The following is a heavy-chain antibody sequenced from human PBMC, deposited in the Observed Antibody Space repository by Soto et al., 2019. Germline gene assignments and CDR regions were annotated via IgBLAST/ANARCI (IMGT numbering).Heavy chain of an antibody. CDR3: ARDRDSSSYFNWFDP. D-gene: IGHD6-13*01. CDR2: IYYSGST. CDR1: GGSISSYY. Sequence: SETLSLTXTVSGGSISSYYWSWIRQPPGKGLEWIGYIYYSGSTNYNPSLKSRVTISVDTSKNQFSLKLSSVTAADTAVYYCARDRDSSSYFNWFDPWGQGTLVTV. J-gene: IGHJ5*02. V-gene: IGHV4-59*01.